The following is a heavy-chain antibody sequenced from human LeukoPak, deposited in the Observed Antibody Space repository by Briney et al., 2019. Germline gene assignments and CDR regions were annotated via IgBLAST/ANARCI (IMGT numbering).Heavy chain of an antibody. J-gene: IGHJ4*02. D-gene: IGHD5-24*01. Sequence: PAGGSLRLSCAASGFTFSSYAMSWVRQAPGKGLEWVSAISGSGGSTYYADSVKGRFTISRDNSKNTLYLQMNSLRAEDTAVYYCAKDYGWLQSYGGFDYWGQGTLVTVSS. V-gene: IGHV3-23*01. CDR2: ISGSGGST. CDR1: GFTFSSYA. CDR3: AKDYGWLQSYGGFDY.